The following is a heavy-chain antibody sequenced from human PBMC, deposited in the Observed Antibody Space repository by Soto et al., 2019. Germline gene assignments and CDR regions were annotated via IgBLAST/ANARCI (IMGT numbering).Heavy chain of an antibody. CDR3: PRELRFGEDYYGMDV. D-gene: IGHD3-10*01. J-gene: IGHJ6*02. V-gene: IGHV4-31*03. Sequence: QVQLQESGPGLVKPSQTLSLTCTVSGGSISSGGYYWSWIRQHPGKGLEWIGYIYYSGSTYYNPSLQSRVTISVDTSKNQFSLKLSSVTAADTAVYYCPRELRFGEDYYGMDVSGHGTTVTVSS. CDR1: GGSISSGGYY. CDR2: IYYSGST.